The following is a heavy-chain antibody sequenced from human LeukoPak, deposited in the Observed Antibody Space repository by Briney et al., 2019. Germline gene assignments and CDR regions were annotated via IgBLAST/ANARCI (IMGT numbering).Heavy chain of an antibody. V-gene: IGHV3-11*01. D-gene: IGHD2-2*01. CDR3: ARGCSSTSCLYYYYYGMDV. CDR1: GFTFSDYY. J-gene: IGHJ6*02. Sequence: GGSLRLSCAASGFTFSDYYMSWIRQAPGKGLEWVSYISSSGSTIYHADSVKGRFTTSRDNARNSLYLQMNSLRAEDTAVYYCARGCSSTSCLYYYYYGMDVWGQGTTVTVSS. CDR2: ISSSGSTI.